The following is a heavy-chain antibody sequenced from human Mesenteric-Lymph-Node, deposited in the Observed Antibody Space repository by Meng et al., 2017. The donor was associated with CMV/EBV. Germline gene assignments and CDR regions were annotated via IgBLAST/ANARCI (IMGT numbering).Heavy chain of an antibody. CDR3: ARSAYCSGGSCQPRGGY. V-gene: IGHV3-33*01. Sequence: GGSLRLSCAASGFAFSSYGFYWVRQAPGKGLEWVAVIWYDGSNKYYADSVKGRFTISRDNSKNTLYLQMNSLRAEDTAVYYCARSAYCSGGSCQPRGGYWGQGTLVTVSS. D-gene: IGHD2-15*01. CDR1: GFAFSSYG. CDR2: IWYDGSNK. J-gene: IGHJ4*02.